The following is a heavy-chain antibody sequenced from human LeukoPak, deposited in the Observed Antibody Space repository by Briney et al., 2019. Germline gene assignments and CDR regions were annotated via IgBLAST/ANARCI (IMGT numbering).Heavy chain of an antibody. CDR3: ARGLAPTGDYYEGGYYYFDS. CDR2: INHSGST. J-gene: IGHJ4*02. Sequence: SETLSLSCAVHGGSFSGYYWSWIRQPPGKGLEWIGQINHSGSTRYNPSLKSRVAISVGTSNNQFSLDLRSVTAADTAVYCCARGLAPTGDYYEGGYYYFDSWGQGILVTVSS. CDR1: GGSFSGYY. D-gene: IGHD3-10*01. V-gene: IGHV4-34*01.